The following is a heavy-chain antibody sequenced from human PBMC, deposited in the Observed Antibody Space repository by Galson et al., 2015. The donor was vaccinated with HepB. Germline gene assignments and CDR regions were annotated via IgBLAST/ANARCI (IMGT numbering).Heavy chain of an antibody. CDR3: ARADILTGSLDY. Sequence: SVKVSCKASGYTFTSYAMHWVRQAPGQRLEWMGWINAGNGNTKYSQKLQGRVTFTRDTSASTAYMEVSSLRSEDTAVYYCARADILTGSLDYWGQGTLVTVSS. CDR1: GYTFTSYA. CDR2: INAGNGNT. J-gene: IGHJ4*02. D-gene: IGHD3-9*01. V-gene: IGHV1-3*01.